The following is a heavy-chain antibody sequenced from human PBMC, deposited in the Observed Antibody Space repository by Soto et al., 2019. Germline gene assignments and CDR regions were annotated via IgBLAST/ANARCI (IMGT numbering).Heavy chain of an antibody. D-gene: IGHD1-7*01. CDR1: GFTFSSYS. CDR3: ARDKPTGTREYYYYYYMDF. J-gene: IGHJ6*03. Sequence: GGSLRLSCAASGFTFSSYSMNWVRQAPGKGLEWVSSISSSSSYIYYADSVKGRFTISRDNAKNSLYLQMNSLRAEDTAVYYCARDKPTGTREYYYYYYMDFWGKGTTVTVSS. V-gene: IGHV3-21*01. CDR2: ISSSSSYI.